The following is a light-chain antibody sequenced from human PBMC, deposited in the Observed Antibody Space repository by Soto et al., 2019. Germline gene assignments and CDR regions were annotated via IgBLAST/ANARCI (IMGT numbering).Light chain of an antibody. Sequence: DIQMTQSPSTLSASVGDRVTITCRASQSISSWLAWYQQKPGKAPKLLIYDASSLESGVPSRFSGSGSGTEFTHTISSLQPDDFATYYCQQYNSYSPYTFGQGTKVDIK. J-gene: IGKJ2*01. CDR1: QSISSW. CDR2: DAS. V-gene: IGKV1-5*01. CDR3: QQYNSYSPYT.